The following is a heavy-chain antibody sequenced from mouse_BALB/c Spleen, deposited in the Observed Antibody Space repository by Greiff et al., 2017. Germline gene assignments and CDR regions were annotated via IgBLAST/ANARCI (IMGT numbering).Heavy chain of an antibody. Sequence: VQRVESGPGLVKPSQSLSLTCTVTGYSITSDYAWNWIRQFPGNKLEWMGYISYSGSTSYNPSLKSRISITRDTSKNQFFLQLNSVTAEDTATYYCARFPTSYAMDYWGQGTSVTVSS. D-gene: IGHD5-5*01. CDR1: GYSITSDYA. CDR3: ARFPTSYAMDY. V-gene: IGHV3-2*02. CDR2: ISYSGST. J-gene: IGHJ4*01.